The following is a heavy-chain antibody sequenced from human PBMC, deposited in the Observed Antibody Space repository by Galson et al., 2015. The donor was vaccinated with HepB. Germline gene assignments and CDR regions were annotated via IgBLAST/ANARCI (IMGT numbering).Heavy chain of an antibody. Sequence: SVTVSCKASGGTFSGYAISWVRQAPGQGLEWMGGIIPLFGTTQYPQKFQDRVTITSDASTNTAYMELSSLRSGDTAVYYCARGGVEATGFDYWGQGTLVTVSS. CDR2: IIPLFGTT. CDR3: ARGGVEATGFDY. V-gene: IGHV1-69*13. J-gene: IGHJ4*02. CDR1: GGTFSGYA. D-gene: IGHD3-3*01.